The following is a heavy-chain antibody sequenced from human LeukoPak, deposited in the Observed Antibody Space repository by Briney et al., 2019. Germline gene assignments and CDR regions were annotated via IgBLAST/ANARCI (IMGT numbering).Heavy chain of an antibody. J-gene: IGHJ2*01. CDR3: ARVWDCSRTSCLRYFDL. D-gene: IGHD2-2*01. Sequence: SVKVSCKASGGTFSSYAISWVRQAPGQGLEWMGGIIPIFGTANYAQKFQGRVTITADESTSTAYMELSSPRSEDTAVYYCARVWDCSRTSCLRYFDLWGRGTLVTVSS. CDR2: IIPIFGTA. CDR1: GGTFSSYA. V-gene: IGHV1-69*13.